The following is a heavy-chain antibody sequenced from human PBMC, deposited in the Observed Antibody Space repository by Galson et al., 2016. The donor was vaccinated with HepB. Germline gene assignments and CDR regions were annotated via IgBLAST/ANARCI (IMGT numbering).Heavy chain of an antibody. Sequence: SLRLSCAASGISFSTFSMNWVRQAPGQGLEWLSSISSNGDFINYADSVKGRFTISRDNADNSLFLHMSSLRVEDTAVYYWVTPSPVYFGDAGHYNFGMDVWGRGAAVTVSS. D-gene: IGHD3-9*01. CDR1: GISFSTFS. J-gene: IGHJ6*02. CDR3: VTPSPVYFGDAGHYNFGMDV. V-gene: IGHV3-21*01. CDR2: ISSNGDFI.